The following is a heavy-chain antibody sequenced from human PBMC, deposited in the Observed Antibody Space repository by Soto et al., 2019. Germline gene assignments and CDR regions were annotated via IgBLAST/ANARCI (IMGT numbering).Heavy chain of an antibody. CDR1: GYTFTGYY. CDR2: INPNSGGT. J-gene: IGHJ6*02. CDR3: ATLLLLRGGYFGMDV. V-gene: IGHV1-2*02. Sequence: ASVKVSCKASGYTFTGYYMHWVRQAPGQGLEWMGWINPNSGGTNYAQKFQGRVTMTRDTSISTAYMDLSRLKSDDTAVYYCATLLLLRGGYFGMDVWGQGTTVTVSS. D-gene: IGHD2-15*01.